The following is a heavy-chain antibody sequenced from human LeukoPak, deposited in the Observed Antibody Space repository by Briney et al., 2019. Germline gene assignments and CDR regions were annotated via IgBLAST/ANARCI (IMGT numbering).Heavy chain of an antibody. D-gene: IGHD1-14*01. Sequence: GGSLRLSCAASGFTFSSYAMTWVRQAPGKGLEWVANVKEDGSEDYADSVKGRFTISRDNAKNSLYLQMNSLRAEDTAVYYCVRDRWLGSSANHLDYWGRGTLVTVSS. CDR3: VRDRWLGSSANHLDY. J-gene: IGHJ4*02. CDR1: GFTFSSYA. CDR2: VKEDGSE. V-gene: IGHV3-7*01.